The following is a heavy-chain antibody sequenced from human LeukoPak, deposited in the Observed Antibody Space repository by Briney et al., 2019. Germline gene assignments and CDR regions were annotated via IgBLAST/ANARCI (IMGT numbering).Heavy chain of an antibody. CDR3: ARVGTYDILTGQGFDY. D-gene: IGHD3-9*01. J-gene: IGHJ4*02. Sequence: GGSLRLSCAASGFTFSSYWMHWVRQAPGKGLVWVSRINSDGSSTSYADSVKGRFTISRDNAKNTLYLQMNSLRAADTAVYYCARVGTYDILTGQGFDYWGQGTLVTVSS. V-gene: IGHV3-74*01. CDR1: GFTFSSYW. CDR2: INSDGSST.